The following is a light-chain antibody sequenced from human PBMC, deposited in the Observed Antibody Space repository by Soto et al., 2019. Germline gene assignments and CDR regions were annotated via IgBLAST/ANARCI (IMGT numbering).Light chain of an antibody. V-gene: IGLV2-14*03. Sequence: QSVLTKPASVSGSPGQSITISCTGTSTDVGGYNYVSWYQHHPGKAPKVMIYDVSKRPSGVSNRFSGSKSGNTASLTISGLQAGDEADYYCSSYASSPTLSYVFGPGTKLTVL. CDR3: SSYASSPTLSYV. CDR1: STDVGGYNY. J-gene: IGLJ1*01. CDR2: DVS.